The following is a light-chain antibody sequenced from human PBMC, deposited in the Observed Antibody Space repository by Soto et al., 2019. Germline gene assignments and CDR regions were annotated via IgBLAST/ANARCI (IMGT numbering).Light chain of an antibody. J-gene: IGKJ4*01. CDR3: QQLKSYPIT. V-gene: IGKV1-9*01. Sequence: DIQLTQSPSFLSASVGDRVTITCRASQGISNYLAWYQRKPVKAPKLLIYTASTLQSGVPSRFSGSGYGTEFPRTISSLQPEDFATSYCQQLKSYPITFGGVTKVEI. CDR2: TAS. CDR1: QGISNY.